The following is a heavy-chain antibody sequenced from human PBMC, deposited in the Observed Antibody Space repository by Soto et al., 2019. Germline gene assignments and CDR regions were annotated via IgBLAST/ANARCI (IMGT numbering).Heavy chain of an antibody. CDR1: GYSISSSNW. CDR2: IYYSGTT. J-gene: IGHJ4*02. CDR3: ARREIQGPIDY. Sequence: QVQLQESGPGLVKPSDTLSLTCAVSGYSISSSNWWGWIRQPPGKGLEWIGYIYYSGTTYYNPSLKRQGTMSVDTSKNHFSLKLTSVTAVDTAVYYCARREIQGPIDYWGQGTLVTVSS. V-gene: IGHV4-28*01. D-gene: IGHD1-26*01.